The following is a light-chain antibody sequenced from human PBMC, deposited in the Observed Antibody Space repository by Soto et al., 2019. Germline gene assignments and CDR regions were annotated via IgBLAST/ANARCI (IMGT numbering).Light chain of an antibody. CDR1: GSDVGGYNY. CDR2: DVT. Sequence: QSALTQPASVSGSPGQSITISCTGTGSDVGGYNYVSWYQQHPVKAPKLMIYDVTNRPSGVSDRFSGSKSGNTASLTISGLQVEDEADYYCSSYTSSSTPYVFGTGTKSPS. V-gene: IGLV2-14*01. J-gene: IGLJ1*01. CDR3: SSYTSSSTPYV.